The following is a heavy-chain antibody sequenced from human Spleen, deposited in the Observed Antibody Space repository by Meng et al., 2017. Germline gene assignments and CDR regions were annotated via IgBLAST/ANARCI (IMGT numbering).Heavy chain of an antibody. D-gene: IGHD1-7*01. CDR1: GFTFSTHE. J-gene: IGHJ6*01. CDR2: IGARDNTV. V-gene: IGHV3-48*03. Sequence: GESLKISCAASGFTFSTHEMNWVRQAPGKGLEWVSYIGARDNTVYYADSVKGRFTISRDNAKMSLYLQMNSLRVEDTAVYYCARGDGTTRGFYYYTMDVWGPGTTV. CDR3: ARGDGTTRGFYYYTMDV.